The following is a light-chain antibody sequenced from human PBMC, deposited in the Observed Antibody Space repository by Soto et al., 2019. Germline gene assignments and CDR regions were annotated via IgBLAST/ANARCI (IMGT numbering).Light chain of an antibody. CDR1: SSDVGSYNL. Sequence: QSVLTQPASVSGSPGQSITISCTGTSSDVGSYNLVSWYQQHPGKAPKLMIYEVSKRPSGVSNRFSGSKSGNTASLTISGLQAEDEADYYCRSYAASSTFYVLGTGPNVTVL. CDR2: EVS. CDR3: RSYAASSTFYV. V-gene: IGLV2-23*02. J-gene: IGLJ1*01.